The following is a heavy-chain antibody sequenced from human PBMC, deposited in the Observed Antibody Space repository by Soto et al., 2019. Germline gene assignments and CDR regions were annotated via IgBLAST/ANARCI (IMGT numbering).Heavy chain of an antibody. V-gene: IGHV4-4*07. J-gene: IGHJ5*01. CDR3: ARQTTYSSSWFDY. Sequence: SETLSLTCTVSGGSISNYYWTWIRQPAGKGLEWIGRIYTSGSTNYNPSLKSRVTLSVDTSKNQFSLKLSSVTAADTALYYCARQTTYSSSWFDYWGHGTLVTVSS. D-gene: IGHD2-2*01. CDR2: IYTSGST. CDR1: GGSISNYY.